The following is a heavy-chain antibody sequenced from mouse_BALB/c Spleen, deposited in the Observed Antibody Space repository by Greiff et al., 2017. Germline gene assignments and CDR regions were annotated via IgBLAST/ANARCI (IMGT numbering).Heavy chain of an antibody. Sequence: EVKLQESGPELVKPGASVKIPCKASGYTFTDYNMDWVKQSHGKSLEWIGDINPNNGGTIYNQKFKGKATLTVDKSSSTAYMELRSLTSEDTAVYYCAREMGSLYAMDYWGQGTSVTVSS. J-gene: IGHJ4*01. CDR3: AREMGSLYAMDY. CDR1: GYTFTDYN. V-gene: IGHV1-18*01. CDR2: INPNNGGT. D-gene: IGHD2-12*01.